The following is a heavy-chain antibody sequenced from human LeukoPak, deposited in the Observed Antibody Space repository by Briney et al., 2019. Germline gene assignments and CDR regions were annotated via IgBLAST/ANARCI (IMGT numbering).Heavy chain of an antibody. V-gene: IGHV1-69*13. D-gene: IGHD2-2*01. Sequence: ASVKVSCKASGGTFSSYAISWVRQAPGQGLEWMGGIIPIFGTANYAQKFQGRVTITADESTSTGYMELSSLRSEDTAVYYCASHCSSTSCYADYYYMDVWGKGTTVTVSS. CDR1: GGTFSSYA. CDR3: ASHCSSTSCYADYYYMDV. CDR2: IIPIFGTA. J-gene: IGHJ6*03.